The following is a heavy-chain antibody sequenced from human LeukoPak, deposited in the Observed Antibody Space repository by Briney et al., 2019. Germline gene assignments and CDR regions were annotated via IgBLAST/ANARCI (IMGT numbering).Heavy chain of an antibody. CDR1: GYTFTRYQ. V-gene: IGHV1-46*01. CDR3: AKVRDSSH. Sequence: ASVTVSCKASGYTFTRYQIHWVRQAPGQGPEWMGIIYPSGGSTNYAQKSQGRVTMTRDMSTSTVYMELSSLRSEDTAVYYCAKVRDSSHWGQGTLVTVSS. D-gene: IGHD5-24*01. J-gene: IGHJ4*02. CDR2: IYPSGGST.